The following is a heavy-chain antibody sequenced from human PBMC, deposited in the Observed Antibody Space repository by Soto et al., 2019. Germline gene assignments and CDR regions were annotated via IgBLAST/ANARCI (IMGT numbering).Heavy chain of an antibody. CDR3: ATSTNGGDAIDI. V-gene: IGHV4-59*01. CDR1: GGSISSYY. Sequence: PSETLSLTCTVSGGSISSYYWSWIRQPPGKGLEWIGYIYYSGSTNYNPSLKSRVTISVDTSKNQFSLKLSSVTAADTAVYYCATSTNGGDAIDIWGQGTMVPVSS. CDR2: IYYSGST. J-gene: IGHJ3*02. D-gene: IGHD3-10*01.